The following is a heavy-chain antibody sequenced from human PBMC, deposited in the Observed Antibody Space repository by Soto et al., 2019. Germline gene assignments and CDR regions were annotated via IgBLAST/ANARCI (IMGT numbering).Heavy chain of an antibody. J-gene: IGHJ6*02. Sequence: QVQLVQSGAEVKKPGSSVKVSCKASGGTFSSYAISWVRQAPGQGLEWMGGIIPIFGTANYAQKFQGRVTITADESTSTAYMELSSLRSEDTAVYYCPGGYCTNAVCYLERYYYYYYGMDVWGQGTTVTVSS. CDR2: IIPIFGTA. V-gene: IGHV1-69*01. CDR3: PGGYCTNAVCYLERYYYYYYGMDV. D-gene: IGHD2-8*01. CDR1: GGTFSSYA.